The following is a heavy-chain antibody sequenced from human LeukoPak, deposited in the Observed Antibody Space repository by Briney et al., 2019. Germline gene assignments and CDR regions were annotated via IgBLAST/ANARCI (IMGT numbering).Heavy chain of an antibody. Sequence: PGGSLRLSCAASGFTFSDYRMNWVRQAPGKGLEWVSSISSSGVYIYYADSVKGRFTISRDNAKNSLFLQMNSLRAEDTGVYCCARGLGSCSPTSCYGNYFDCWAREPWSPSPQ. D-gene: IGHD2-2*01. V-gene: IGHV3-21*03. CDR2: ISSSGVYI. J-gene: IGHJ4*02. CDR3: ARGLGSCSPTSCYGNYFDC. CDR1: GFTFSDYR.